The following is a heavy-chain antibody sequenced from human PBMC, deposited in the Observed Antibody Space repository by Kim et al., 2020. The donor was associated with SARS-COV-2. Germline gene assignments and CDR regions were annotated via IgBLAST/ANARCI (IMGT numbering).Heavy chain of an antibody. D-gene: IGHD4-17*01. Sequence: GGSLRLSCAASGFTFSSYAMSWVRQAPGKGLEWVSVIYSGGSSTYYADSVKGRFTISRDNSKNTLYLQMNSLRAEDTAVYYCAKSLYGDYQLDYWGQGTLVTVSS. CDR1: GFTFSSYA. CDR2: IYSGGSST. CDR3: AKSLYGDYQLDY. J-gene: IGHJ4*02. V-gene: IGHV3-23*03.